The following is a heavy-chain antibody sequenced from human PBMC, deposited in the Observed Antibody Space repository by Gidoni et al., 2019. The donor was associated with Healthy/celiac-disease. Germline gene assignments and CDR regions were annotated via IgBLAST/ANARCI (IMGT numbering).Heavy chain of an antibody. Sequence: QVQLVESGGGVVQPGRSLRLSCAASGFTFSSYGMHWVRQAPGKGLEWVAVIWYDGSNKYYADSVKGRFTISRDNSKNTLYLQMNSLRAEDTAVYYCARDLGGSGSHYFYYYYGMDVWGQGTTVTVSS. CDR3: ARDLGGSGSHYFYYYYGMDV. CDR1: GFTFSSYG. D-gene: IGHD3-10*01. J-gene: IGHJ6*02. CDR2: IWYDGSNK. V-gene: IGHV3-33*01.